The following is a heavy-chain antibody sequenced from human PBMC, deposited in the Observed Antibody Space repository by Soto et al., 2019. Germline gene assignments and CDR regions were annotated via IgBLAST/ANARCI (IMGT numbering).Heavy chain of an antibody. V-gene: IGHV4-59*12. CDR1: GGSISSDY. CDR2: IYYSGRT. CDR3: ARPGVAAAGNFDS. D-gene: IGHD6-25*01. Sequence: PSETLSLTCTVFGGSISSDYWSWIRQPPGKGLEWIGYIYYSGRTHYNPSLKSRVTLSADTSKSQFSLEIKSLTAADTAVYYCARPGVAAAGNFDSWGPGTLVTVSS. J-gene: IGHJ4*02.